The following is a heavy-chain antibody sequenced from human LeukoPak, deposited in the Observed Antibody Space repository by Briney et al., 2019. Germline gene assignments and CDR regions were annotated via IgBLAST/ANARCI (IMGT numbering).Heavy chain of an antibody. CDR3: ARDIHFSVGSCYPNDAFDI. CDR1: GGSISSYY. Sequence: SETLSLTCTVSGGSISSYYWSWIRQPPGKGLEWIGYIYYSGSTNYNPSLKSRVTISVDTSKNQFSLKLSSVTAADTAVYYCARDIHFSVGSCYPNDAFDIWGQGTMVTVSS. CDR2: IYYSGST. D-gene: IGHD2-15*01. V-gene: IGHV4-59*01. J-gene: IGHJ3*02.